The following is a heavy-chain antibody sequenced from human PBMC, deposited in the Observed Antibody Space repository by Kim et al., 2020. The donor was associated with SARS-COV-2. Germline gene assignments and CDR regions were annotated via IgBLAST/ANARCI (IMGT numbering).Heavy chain of an antibody. J-gene: IGHJ3*02. CDR3: ARGQSGYSSSWYRGDAFD. Sequence: GGSLRLSCAASGFTFSSYSMNWVRQAPGKGLEWVSYISSSSTIYYADSVKGRFTISRDNAKNSLYLQMNSLRDEDTAVYYCARGQSGYSSSWYRGDAFD. D-gene: IGHD6-13*01. CDR2: ISSSSTI. V-gene: IGHV3-48*02. CDR1: GFTFSSYS.